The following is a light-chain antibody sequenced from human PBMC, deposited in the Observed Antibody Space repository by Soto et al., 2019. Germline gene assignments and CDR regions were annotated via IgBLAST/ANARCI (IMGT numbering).Light chain of an antibody. CDR3: SSYTSSSTLDVV. CDR2: EVS. CDR1: SSDVGGYNY. J-gene: IGLJ2*01. Sequence: QSALTQPASVSGSPGQSITISCTGTSSDVGGYNYVSWYQQHPGKAPKLMIYEVSNRPSGVSNRFSGSKSGNTASLTISGLQAEHEADYYCSSYTSSSTLDVVFGGGTKVTVL. V-gene: IGLV2-14*01.